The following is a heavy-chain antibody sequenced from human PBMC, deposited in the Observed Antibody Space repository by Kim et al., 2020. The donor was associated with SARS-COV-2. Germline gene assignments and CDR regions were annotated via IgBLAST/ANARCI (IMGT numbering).Heavy chain of an antibody. Sequence: GGSLRLSCAASGFTFSSYSMNWVRQAPGKGLEWVSSISSSSSYIYYADSVKGRFTISRDNAKNSLYLQMNSLRAEDTAVYYCAREGYYYDSSGYYPLGYWGQGTLVTVSS. D-gene: IGHD3-22*01. CDR3: AREGYYYDSSGYYPLGY. CDR2: ISSSSSYI. CDR1: GFTFSSYS. V-gene: IGHV3-21*01. J-gene: IGHJ4*02.